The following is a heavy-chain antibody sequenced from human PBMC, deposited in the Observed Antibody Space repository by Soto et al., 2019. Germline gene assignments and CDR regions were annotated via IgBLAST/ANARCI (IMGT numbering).Heavy chain of an antibody. V-gene: IGHV3-48*03. J-gene: IGHJ6*02. CDR1: GFTFSRYE. D-gene: IGHD6-13*01. CDR2: ISSSGSTI. CDR3: ASGAYSSSLYRYSYSYGIPF. Sequence: PGGSLRLSWAASGFTFSRYEMNWVRQAPGKGLEWVSYISSSGSTIYYADSVKGRFTISRDNAKNSLYLQMNSLRAEDTAVYYCASGAYSSSLYRYSYSYGIPFWAHCPTLTVSS.